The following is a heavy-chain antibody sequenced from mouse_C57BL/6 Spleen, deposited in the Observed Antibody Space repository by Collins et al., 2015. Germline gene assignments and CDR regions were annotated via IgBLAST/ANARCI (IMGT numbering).Heavy chain of an antibody. CDR2: INPNNGGT. V-gene: IGHV1-26*01. Sequence: EVQLQQSGPELVKPEASVKISCKASGYTFTDYYMNWVKQSHGKSLEWIGDINPNNGGTSHNQKFKGKATLTVDKSSSTAYMELRSLTSEDSAVYYCARSHYYGSSPWFAYWGQGTLVTVSA. CDR3: ARSHYYGSSPWFAY. D-gene: IGHD1-1*01. CDR1: GYTFTDYY. J-gene: IGHJ3*01.